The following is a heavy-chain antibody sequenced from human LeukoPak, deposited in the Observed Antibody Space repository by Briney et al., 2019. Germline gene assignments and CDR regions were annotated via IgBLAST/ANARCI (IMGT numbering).Heavy chain of an antibody. Sequence: ASVKVSCKASGGTFSSYAISWVRQAPGQGLEWMGGIIPIFGTANYAQKFQGRVTITADESTSTAYMELSSLRSEDTAVYYCARDIGGPTYDFWSGYYSFQHWGQGTLVTVSS. D-gene: IGHD3-3*01. CDR1: GGTFSSYA. CDR2: IIPIFGTA. CDR3: ARDIGGPTYDFWSGYYSFQH. J-gene: IGHJ1*01. V-gene: IGHV1-69*13.